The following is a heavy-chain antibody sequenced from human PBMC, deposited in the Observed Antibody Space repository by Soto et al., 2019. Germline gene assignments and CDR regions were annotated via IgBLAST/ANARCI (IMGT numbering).Heavy chain of an antibody. CDR3: ARSYSSSWYYYYGMDV. V-gene: IGHV1-18*01. CDR1: GYTFTSYG. Sequence: ASVKVSCKASGYTFTSYGIIWVRQAPGQGLEWMGWISAYNGNTNYAQKLQGRVTMTTDTSTSTAYMELRSLRSDDTAVYYCARSYSSSWYYYYGMDVWGQGTTVTVSS. J-gene: IGHJ6*02. D-gene: IGHD6-13*01. CDR2: ISAYNGNT.